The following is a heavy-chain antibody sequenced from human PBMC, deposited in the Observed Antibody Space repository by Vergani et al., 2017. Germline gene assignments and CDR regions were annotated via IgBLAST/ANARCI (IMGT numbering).Heavy chain of an antibody. CDR1: GFSIDNGYY. Sequence: QVQLQESGPGLVKPSETLSLTCAVSGFSIDNGYYWDWIRQHPGKGLEWIGSIYRTGRTHFNPSLKSRVTISVDTPNNHFSLRLNSLTAADTAVYYCARRSCIVYDIFSGTQYFFDFWGQGTLVTVSS. V-gene: IGHV4-38-2*01. CDR2: IYRTGRT. J-gene: IGHJ4*02. D-gene: IGHD3-9*01. CDR3: ARRSCIVYDIFSGTQYFFDF.